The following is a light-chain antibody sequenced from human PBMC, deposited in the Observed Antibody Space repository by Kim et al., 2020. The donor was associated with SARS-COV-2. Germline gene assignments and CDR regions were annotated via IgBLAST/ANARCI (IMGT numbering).Light chain of an antibody. CDR1: QSISSY. V-gene: IGKV1-39*01. J-gene: IGKJ1*01. CDR2: AAS. CDR3: QQSYSTFTWT. Sequence: SVGDRVTITCRASQSISSYLNWYQQKPGEAPKLLIYAASSLQSGVPSRFSGSGSGTDFTLTINSLQPEDFATYYCQQSYSTFTWTFGQGTKVDIK.